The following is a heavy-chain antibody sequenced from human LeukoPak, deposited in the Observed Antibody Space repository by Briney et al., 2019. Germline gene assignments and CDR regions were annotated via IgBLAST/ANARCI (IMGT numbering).Heavy chain of an antibody. Sequence: PGGSLRLSCAASGFTFSSYGMHWVRQAPGKGLEWVAFIRYDGSNKYYADSVKGRFTISRDNSKNTLYLQMNSLRAEDTAVYYCAKDWPRRGIGSYYKWAAFDIWGQGTMVTVSS. CDR1: GFTFSSYG. D-gene: IGHD3-10*01. CDR3: AKDWPRRGIGSYYKWAAFDI. J-gene: IGHJ3*02. V-gene: IGHV3-30*02. CDR2: IRYDGSNK.